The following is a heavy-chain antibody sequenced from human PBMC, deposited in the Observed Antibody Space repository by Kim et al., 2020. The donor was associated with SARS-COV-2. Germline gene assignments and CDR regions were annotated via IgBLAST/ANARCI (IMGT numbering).Heavy chain of an antibody. D-gene: IGHD2-15*01. V-gene: IGHV5-10-1*01. Sequence: GESLKISCKGSGYTFTAYWISWVRQMPGKGLEWLASIDPSDSYTNYSPSFQGHVTISADKSINTAYLQLSSLKASDTAMYFCARHRVHYCSGVSCTLFDY. CDR1: GYTFTAYW. J-gene: IGHJ4*01. CDR2: IDPSDSYT. CDR3: ARHRVHYCSGVSCTLFDY.